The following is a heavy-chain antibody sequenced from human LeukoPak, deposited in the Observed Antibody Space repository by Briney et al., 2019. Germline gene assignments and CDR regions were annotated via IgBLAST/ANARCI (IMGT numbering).Heavy chain of an antibody. J-gene: IGHJ6*02. CDR3: ARDRFFGMDV. Sequence: GGSLRLSCAASEFIFSTYWMHWVRQAPGKGLVWVSRINSDGGSTTYADSVKGRFTISRDNAKNMLYLQMNSLRAEDTAVYYCARDRFFGMDVWGQGTTVAVSS. V-gene: IGHV3-74*01. CDR1: EFIFSTYW. CDR2: INSDGGST.